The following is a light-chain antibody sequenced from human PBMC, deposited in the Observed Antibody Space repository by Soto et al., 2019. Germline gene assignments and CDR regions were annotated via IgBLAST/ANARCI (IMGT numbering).Light chain of an antibody. CDR3: CSYAGSYSWV. J-gene: IGLJ3*02. CDR1: SSDVGNYDY. V-gene: IGLV2-11*01. CDR2: DIA. Sequence: QSVLTQPRSVSGSPGQSVTISCTGTSSDVGNYDYVSWYQQHPGMAPQLIIYDIAKRPSGVPDRFSGSNFGNTASLTISGLQAEDEADYYCCSYAGSYSWVFGGGTKVTDL.